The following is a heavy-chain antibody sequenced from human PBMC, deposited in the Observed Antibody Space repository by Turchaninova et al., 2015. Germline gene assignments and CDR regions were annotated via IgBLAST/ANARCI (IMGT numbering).Heavy chain of an antibody. CDR3: AHRRELYDFWSGYYVYYFDY. CDR2: IYWDDDK. Sequence: QITLKESGPTLVKPPQTPTLPCTFPWVSLSTRVVGGGRIRQPPGKALELLALIYWDDDKRYSPSLKSRLTITKDTSKNQVVLTMTNMDPVDTATYYCAHRRELYDFWSGYYVYYFDYWGQGTLVTVSS. V-gene: IGHV2-5*02. J-gene: IGHJ4*02. CDR1: WVSLSTRVVG. D-gene: IGHD3-3*01.